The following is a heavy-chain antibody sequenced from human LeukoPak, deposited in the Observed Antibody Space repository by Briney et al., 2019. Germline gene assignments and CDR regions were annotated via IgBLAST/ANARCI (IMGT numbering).Heavy chain of an antibody. CDR1: DDSINRHQ. J-gene: IGHJ4*02. V-gene: IGHV4-59*11. Sequence: PSETLSLTCTVSDDSINRHQWNWIRQSPGKGLEWIGYIYKSGFTNYNHSLKNRVTMSLDTSKNRVSLKLTSVTAADTAVYYCARSGATSGWSYFFDIWGQGTLVTVSS. CDR3: ARSGATSGWSYFFDI. CDR2: IYKSGFT. D-gene: IGHD6-19*01.